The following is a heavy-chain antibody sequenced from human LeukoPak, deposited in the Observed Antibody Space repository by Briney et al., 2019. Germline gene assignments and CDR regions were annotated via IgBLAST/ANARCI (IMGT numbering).Heavy chain of an antibody. CDR2: SDPEDGET. V-gene: IGHV1-24*01. J-gene: IGHJ4*02. D-gene: IGHD3-10*01. Sequence: EASVKVSCKVSGYTLTESSMHWVRQAPGKGLEWMGGSDPEDGETIYAQKFQGRVTMTEDTSTDTAYMELSSLRSEDTAVYYCATHQGRFGDPSFDYWGQGTLVTVSS. CDR1: GYTLTESS. CDR3: ATHQGRFGDPSFDY.